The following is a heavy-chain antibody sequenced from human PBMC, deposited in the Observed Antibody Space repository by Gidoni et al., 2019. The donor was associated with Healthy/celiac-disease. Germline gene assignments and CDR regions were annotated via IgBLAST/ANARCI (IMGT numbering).Heavy chain of an antibody. J-gene: IGHJ4*02. V-gene: IGHV3-23*01. CDR2: ISGSGGST. CDR3: ATDLRAMVTDY. D-gene: IGHD5-18*01. CDR1: GVTFSSYA. Sequence: EVQLLESGGGVVQTGGYLRRACAAAGVTFSSYAMSWVRQAPGKGLEWVSAISGSGGSTYYADSVKGRFTISRDNSKNTLYLQLTSLRAEDTAVYYCATDLRAMVTDYWGQGTLVTVSS.